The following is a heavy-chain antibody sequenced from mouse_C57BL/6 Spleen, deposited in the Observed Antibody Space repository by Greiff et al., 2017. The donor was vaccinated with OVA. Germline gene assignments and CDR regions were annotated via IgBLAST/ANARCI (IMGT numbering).Heavy chain of an antibody. V-gene: IGHV1-62-2*01. CDR1: GYTFTEYT. J-gene: IGHJ4*01. CDR2: FYPGSGSI. CDR3: ARHEGYYDYDDYYAMDY. D-gene: IGHD2-4*01. Sequence: QVQLKQSGAELVKPGASVKLSCKASGYTFTEYTIHWVKQRSGQGLEWIGWFYPGSGSIKYNEKFKDKATLTADKSSSTVYMELSRLTSEDSAVYFCARHEGYYDYDDYYAMDYWGQGTSVTVSS.